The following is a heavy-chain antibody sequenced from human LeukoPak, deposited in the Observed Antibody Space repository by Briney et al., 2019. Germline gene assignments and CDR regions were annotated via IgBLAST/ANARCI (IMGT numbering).Heavy chain of an antibody. J-gene: IGHJ6*03. D-gene: IGHD1-14*01. CDR2: INHSGST. Sequence: SETLSLTCAVYGGSFSGYYWSWIRQPPGKGLEWIGEINHSGSTNYNPSLKSRVTISVDTSKNQFSLKLSSVTAADTAVYYCARVRRTFYYYMDVWGKGTTVTVSS. CDR3: ARVRRTFYYYMDV. V-gene: IGHV4-34*01. CDR1: GGSFSGYY.